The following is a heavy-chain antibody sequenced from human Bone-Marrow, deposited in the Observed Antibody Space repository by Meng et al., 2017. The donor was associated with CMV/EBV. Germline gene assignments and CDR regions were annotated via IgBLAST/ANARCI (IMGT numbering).Heavy chain of an antibody. CDR2: ISGYNGNT. CDR3: ARDGPDYDDHHDGFAI. V-gene: IGHV1-18*04. D-gene: IGHD4-17*01. CDR1: GYTFTGYY. Sequence: ASVKVSCKASGYTFTGYYMHWVRQAPGQGLEWMGWISGYNGNTNNAQKFQGRVTMTTDTSSTTAYMELRSLRSDDTAMYYCARDGPDYDDHHDGFAIWGPGAMVT. J-gene: IGHJ3*02.